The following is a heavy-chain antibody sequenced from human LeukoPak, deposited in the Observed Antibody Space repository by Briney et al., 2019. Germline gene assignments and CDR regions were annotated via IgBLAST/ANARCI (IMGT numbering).Heavy chain of an antibody. CDR2: ISSSSSYI. CDR1: GFTFSSYS. J-gene: IGHJ4*02. D-gene: IGHD5-12*01. V-gene: IGHV3-21*01. CDR3: AREDSGYEEFDY. Sequence: GGSLRLSCAASGFTFSSYSMNWVRQAPGKGLEWVSSISSSSSYIYYADSVKGRFTISRDNAKNSLYLQVNSLRAEDTAMYYCAREDSGYEEFDYWGQGTPVTVSS.